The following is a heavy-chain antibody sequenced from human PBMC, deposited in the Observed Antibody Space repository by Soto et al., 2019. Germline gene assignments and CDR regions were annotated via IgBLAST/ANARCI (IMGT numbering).Heavy chain of an antibody. D-gene: IGHD3-22*01. CDR2: IYYRGST. CDR1: GSSISSYY. CDR3: AHRYYYDSRGPVDY. V-gene: IGHV4-59*01. Sequence: SETLSLTCTVSGSSISSYYWSWILQPPGKRLEWIGYIYYRGSTNYKPSLNSRVTISVDTSKNQFSLKLSSVTATDTAVYYCAHRYYYDSRGPVDYWNQGILVTAS. J-gene: IGHJ4*01.